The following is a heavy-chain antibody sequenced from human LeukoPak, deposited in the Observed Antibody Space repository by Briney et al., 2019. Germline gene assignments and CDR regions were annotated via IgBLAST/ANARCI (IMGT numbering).Heavy chain of an antibody. J-gene: IGHJ6*03. CDR1: GGSISSYY. CDR2: IYTSGST. D-gene: IGHD4-17*01. CDR3: ARGKTTAYYYYYMDV. V-gene: IGHV4-4*07. Sequence: PSETLSLTCTVSGGSISSYYWSWIRQPAGKGLEWIGRIYTSGSTNYNPSLKSRVTMSVDTSKNQFSLKLSSVTAADTAVYYCARGKTTAYYYYYMDVWGKGTTVTISS.